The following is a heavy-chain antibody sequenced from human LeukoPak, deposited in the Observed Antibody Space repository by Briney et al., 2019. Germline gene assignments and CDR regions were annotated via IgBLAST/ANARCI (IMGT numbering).Heavy chain of an antibody. CDR3: ARYYTTVTMGFDY. D-gene: IGHD4-17*01. V-gene: IGHV3-7*01. Sequence: PGGSLRLSCAASGFTFSSYWMSWVRQAPGKGLEWVANIKQDGSEKYYVDSVKGRFTISRDNAKNSLYLQMNSLRAEDTAVYYCARYYTTVTMGFDYWGQGTLVTVSS. CDR2: IKQDGSEK. J-gene: IGHJ4*02. CDR1: GFTFSSYW.